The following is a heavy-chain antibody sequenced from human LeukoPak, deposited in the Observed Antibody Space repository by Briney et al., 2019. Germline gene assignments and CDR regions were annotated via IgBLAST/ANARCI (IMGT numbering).Heavy chain of an antibody. V-gene: IGHV4-4*07. D-gene: IGHD3-22*01. CDR1: GGSISSYY. Sequence: SETLSLTCTVSGGSISSYYWSWIRQPAGKGLEWIGRIYTSGSTNYNPSLKSRVTMSVDTSKNQFSLKLSSVTAADTALYYCALGHYDSSGYSDAFDIWGQGTMVTVSS. CDR2: IYTSGST. J-gene: IGHJ3*02. CDR3: ALGHYDSSGYSDAFDI.